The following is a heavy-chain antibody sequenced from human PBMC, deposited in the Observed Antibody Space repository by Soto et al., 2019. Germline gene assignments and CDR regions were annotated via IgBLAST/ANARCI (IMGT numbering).Heavy chain of an antibody. CDR3: AGPDCSSTSCYGDYYYGMDV. V-gene: IGHV3-21*01. CDR2: ISSSSSYI. D-gene: IGHD2-2*01. J-gene: IGHJ6*02. CDR1: GFTFSSYS. Sequence: EVQLVESGGGLVKPGGSLRLSCAASGFTFSSYSMNWVRQAPGKGLEWVSSISSSSSYIYYADPVKGRFTISRDNAKNSLYLQMNSLRAEDTAVYYCAGPDCSSTSCYGDYYYGMDVWGQGTTVTVSS.